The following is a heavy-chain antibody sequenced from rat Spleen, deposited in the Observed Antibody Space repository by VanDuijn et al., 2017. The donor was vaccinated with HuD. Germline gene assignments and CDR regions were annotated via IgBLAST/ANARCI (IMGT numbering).Heavy chain of an antibody. CDR1: GFTLSNYY. CDR2: ISYDGGGT. Sequence: EVQLVESGGDLVQPGRSLKLSCAVSGFTLSNYYMAWVRQAPTKGLEWVASISYDGGGTYYRDSVKGRFTISRDNAKSSLYLQMDSLRSEDTATYYCTRDRILRSTGFDYWGQGVMVTVSS. V-gene: IGHV5-20*01. CDR3: TRDRILRSTGFDY. D-gene: IGHD1-6*01. J-gene: IGHJ2*01.